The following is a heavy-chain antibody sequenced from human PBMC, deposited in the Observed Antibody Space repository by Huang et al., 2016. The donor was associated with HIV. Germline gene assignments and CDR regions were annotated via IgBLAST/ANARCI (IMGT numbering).Heavy chain of an antibody. CDR3: ARDRRHCSGGSCYYSDY. D-gene: IGHD2-15*01. Sequence: QVQLQESGPGLVKPSETLSLTCSVSGGSISSHYWSWIRQPPGKGLEWIGSIYYSGVSNYRPAIKSRVFISGDTSRNQFALKLSAVTAADTAVYYCARDRRHCSGGSCYYSDYWGHGTLVTVSS. CDR2: IYYSGVS. J-gene: IGHJ4*01. CDR1: GGSISSHY. V-gene: IGHV4-59*11.